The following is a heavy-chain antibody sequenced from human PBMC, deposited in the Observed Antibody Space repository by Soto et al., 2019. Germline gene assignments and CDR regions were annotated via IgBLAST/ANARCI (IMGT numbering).Heavy chain of an antibody. V-gene: IGHV1-69*01. CDR2: IIPIFGTA. Sequence: QVQLVQSGAEVKKPGSSVKVSCKASGGTFSSYSISWVRQSPGQGLEWMVGIIPIFGTANYAQKFQGRVTITADESTSTAYMELSSLRSEDTAVYYCARDTRFTYGMDVWGQGTTVTVSS. CDR3: ARDTRFTYGMDV. J-gene: IGHJ6*02. CDR1: GGTFSSYS. D-gene: IGHD3-3*01.